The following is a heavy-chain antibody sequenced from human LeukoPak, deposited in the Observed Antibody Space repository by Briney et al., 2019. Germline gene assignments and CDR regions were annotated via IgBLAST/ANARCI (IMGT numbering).Heavy chain of an antibody. J-gene: IGHJ4*02. D-gene: IGHD3-22*01. CDR3: ARLYYDSSGYYQICYFDY. Sequence: KPSETLSLTCTVSGGSISSSSYYWGWIRQPPGKGLEWIGSIYYSGSTYYNPSLKGRVTISVDTSKNQFSLNLSSVTAADTAVYYCARLYYDSSGYYQICYFDYWGQGTLVTVSS. CDR1: GGSISSSSYY. CDR2: IYYSGST. V-gene: IGHV4-39*01.